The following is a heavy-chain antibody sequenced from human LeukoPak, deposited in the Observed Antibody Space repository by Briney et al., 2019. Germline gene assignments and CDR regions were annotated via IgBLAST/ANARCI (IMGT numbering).Heavy chain of an antibody. D-gene: IGHD3-22*01. J-gene: IGHJ4*02. CDR3: ARDYYDSSGYWDYDY. CDR1: GFTFSSSA. Sequence: PGGSLRLSCAASGFTFSSSAMSWVRQAPGKGLEWVSAISTDGGGTYYADSVKGRFTISRDNSKNTLYLQMNSLRAEDTAVYYCARDYYDSSGYWDYDYWGQGTLVTVSS. V-gene: IGHV3-23*01. CDR2: ISTDGGGT.